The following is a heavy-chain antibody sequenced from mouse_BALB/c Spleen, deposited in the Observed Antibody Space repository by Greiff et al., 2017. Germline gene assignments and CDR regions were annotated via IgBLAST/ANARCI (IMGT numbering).Heavy chain of an antibody. J-gene: IGHJ4*01. CDR3: ARGDYYGYYAMDY. CDR1: GYSITSDYA. CDR2: ISYSGST. Sequence: VQLKESGPGLVKPSQSLSLTCTVTGYSITSDYAWNWIRQFPGNKLEWMGYISYSGSTSYNPSLKSRISITRDTSKNQFFLQLNSVTTEDTATYYCARGDYYGYYAMDYWGQGTSVTVSS. V-gene: IGHV3-2*02. D-gene: IGHD1-1*01.